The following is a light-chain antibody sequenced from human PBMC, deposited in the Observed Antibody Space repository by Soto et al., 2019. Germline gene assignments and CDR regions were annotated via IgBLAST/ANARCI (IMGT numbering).Light chain of an antibody. J-gene: IGKJ5*01. CDR3: QQRSNWPST. Sequence: EIVLTQSPGTLSLSPGERATLSCRASQSVSSNYLAWYQQKPGQAPRLLIYGAFTMATGIPDRFSGSGSGTDFTLTITSLEPEDFAVYYCQQRSNWPSTFGQGTRLEIK. CDR2: GAF. CDR1: QSVSSNY. V-gene: IGKV3D-20*02.